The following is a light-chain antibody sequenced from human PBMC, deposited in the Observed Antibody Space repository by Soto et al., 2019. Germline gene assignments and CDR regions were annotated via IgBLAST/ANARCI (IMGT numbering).Light chain of an antibody. J-gene: IGKJ1*01. CDR2: AAS. Sequence: IQLTQSPSSLSASVGDRVTITCRASQAIRTALGWYQQKPGQVPKLLIYAASTLQSGVPSRFRGSGSGTEFTLTISSLQPDDFATYYCQQYNSYWTFGQGTKVDIK. CDR3: QQYNSYWT. CDR1: QAIRTA. V-gene: IGKV1-17*01.